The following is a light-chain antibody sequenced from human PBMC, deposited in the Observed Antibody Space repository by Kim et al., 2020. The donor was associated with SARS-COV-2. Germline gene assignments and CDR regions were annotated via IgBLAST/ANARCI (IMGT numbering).Light chain of an antibody. V-gene: IGKV1-5*01. CDR2: DAS. CDR1: QSINNW. CDR3: QQDKTYPLT. Sequence: DIQMTQSPSSLSASVGDRVTITCRASQSINNWFAWYQQKPGKAPKLLIYDASSLESGVTSKFSGSGSGTDFTLTISSLQPDDIATYYCQQDKTYPLTFGQGTKLEI. J-gene: IGKJ2*01.